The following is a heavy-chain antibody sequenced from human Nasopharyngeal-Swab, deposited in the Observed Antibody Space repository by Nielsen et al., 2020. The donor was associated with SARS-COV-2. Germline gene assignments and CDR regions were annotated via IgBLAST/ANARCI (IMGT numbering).Heavy chain of an antibody. D-gene: IGHD5-12*01. J-gene: IGHJ4*02. V-gene: IGHV1-69*13. CDR3: ARAGKKQGATEYYFDY. CDR2: IIPIFGTA. Sequence: SVKVSCKASAGTFSSYAISWVRQAPGQGLEWMGGIIPIFGTANYAQKFQGRVTITADESTSTAYMELSSLRSEDTAVYYCARAGKKQGATEYYFDYWGQGTLVTVSS. CDR1: AGTFSSYA.